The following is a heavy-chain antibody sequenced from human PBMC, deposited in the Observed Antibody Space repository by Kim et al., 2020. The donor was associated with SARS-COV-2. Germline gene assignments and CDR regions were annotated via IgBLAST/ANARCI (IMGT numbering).Heavy chain of an antibody. V-gene: IGHV1-18*01. D-gene: IGHD6-13*01. CDR3: ARDAGYSSSWYHWFDP. Sequence: QRLQGRVTMTPDTSTSTAYMELRSLRSDDTAVYYCARDAGYSSSWYHWFDPWGQGTLVTVSS. J-gene: IGHJ5*02.